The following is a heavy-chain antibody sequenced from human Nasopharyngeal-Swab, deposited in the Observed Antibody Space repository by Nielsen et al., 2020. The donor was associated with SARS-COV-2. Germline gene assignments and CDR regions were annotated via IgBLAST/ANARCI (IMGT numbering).Heavy chain of an antibody. Sequence: GGSLRLSCAASGFTFNNYNFNWVRQAPGKGLARVSSISSSSSYIYYADSVKGRFTISRDNAKNSLYLQMNSLRAEDTAVYYCARDGLDYDFWSAYFMDVWGQGTTVTVSS. CDR2: ISSSSSYI. D-gene: IGHD3-3*01. V-gene: IGHV3-21*01. CDR3: ARDGLDYDFWSAYFMDV. J-gene: IGHJ6*02. CDR1: GFTFNNYN.